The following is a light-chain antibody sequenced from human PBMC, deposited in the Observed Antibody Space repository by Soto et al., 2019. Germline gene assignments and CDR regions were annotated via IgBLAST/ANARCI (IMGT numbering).Light chain of an antibody. CDR2: EVR. V-gene: IGLV2-14*01. Sequence: SALSQQASVSESPGQSITISCTGTNSDVGGQDYVSWYQQHPDKAPKLIIYEVRNRHSGVSNRFAGSKSGNTASLNISGFQAEDKADYYCNSYSSTTLVFGTGTKGTVL. CDR3: NSYSSTTLV. J-gene: IGLJ1*01. CDR1: NSDVGGQDY.